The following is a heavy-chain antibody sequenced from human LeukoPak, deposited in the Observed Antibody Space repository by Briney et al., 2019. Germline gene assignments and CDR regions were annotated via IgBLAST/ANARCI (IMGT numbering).Heavy chain of an antibody. J-gene: IGHJ4*02. Sequence: ASVKVSCKASGYTFTSYGISWVRQAPGQGLEWMGWISAYNGNTNYAQKLQGRVAMTTDTSTSTAYMELRSLRSDDTAVYYCARDLLQVGYSSGGLVDYWGQGTLVTVSS. V-gene: IGHV1-18*01. CDR3: ARDLLQVGYSSGGLVDY. CDR1: GYTFTSYG. CDR2: ISAYNGNT. D-gene: IGHD6-19*01.